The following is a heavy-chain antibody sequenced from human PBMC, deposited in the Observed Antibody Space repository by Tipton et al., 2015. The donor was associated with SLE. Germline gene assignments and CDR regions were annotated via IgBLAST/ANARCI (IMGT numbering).Heavy chain of an antibody. Sequence: GSLRLSCAASGFTFSSYSMNWVRQAPGKGLEWVSSISSSSSYIYYADSVKGRFTISRDNAKNSLYLQMNSLRAEDTAVYYCARRDGQQLAGTYYYYMDVWGKGTTVTVSS. CDR3: ARRDGQQLAGTYYYYMDV. D-gene: IGHD6-13*01. CDR1: GFTFSSYS. J-gene: IGHJ6*03. V-gene: IGHV3-21*01. CDR2: ISSSSSYI.